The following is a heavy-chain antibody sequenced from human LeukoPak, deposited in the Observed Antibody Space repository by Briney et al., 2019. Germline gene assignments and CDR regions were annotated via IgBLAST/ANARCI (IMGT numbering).Heavy chain of an antibody. CDR3: AKDENRNWYFDL. D-gene: IGHD2/OR15-2a*01. Sequence: GGSLRLSCAASRFTFSSYAMSWVRQAPGKGLEWVSVISGSGGSTYYADSVKGRFTMSRDNSKNTLYLQMNSLRAEDTAVYYCAKDENRNWYFDLWGRGTLVTVSS. J-gene: IGHJ2*01. V-gene: IGHV3-23*01. CDR2: ISGSGGST. CDR1: RFTFSSYA.